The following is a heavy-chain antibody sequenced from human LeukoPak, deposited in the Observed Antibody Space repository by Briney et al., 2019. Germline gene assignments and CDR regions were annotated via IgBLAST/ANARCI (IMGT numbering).Heavy chain of an antibody. CDR1: GYTFTGYY. Sequence: RASVKVSCKASGYTFTGYYMHWVRQAPGQGLEWMEWINPNSGYTRYEQKLQGRVTMTTDTSITTAYMELSRLRSDDTAVYYCARDPTFDYWGQGTLLTVSS. CDR3: ARDPTFDY. V-gene: IGHV1-2*02. J-gene: IGHJ4*02. CDR2: INPNSGYT.